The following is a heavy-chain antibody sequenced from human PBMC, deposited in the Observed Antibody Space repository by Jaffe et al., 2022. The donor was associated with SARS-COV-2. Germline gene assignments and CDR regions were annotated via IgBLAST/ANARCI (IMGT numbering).Heavy chain of an antibody. CDR3: ASTPFRSGNNIGWFDP. Sequence: EVQLVESGGGLVQPGRSLRLSCAASGFTFDDYAMHWVRQAPGKGLEWVSGISWNSGSIGYADSVKGRFTISRDNAKNSLYLQMNSLRAEDTALYYCASTPFRSGNNIGWFDPWGQGTLVTVSS. D-gene: IGHD3-10*01. CDR2: ISWNSGSI. J-gene: IGHJ5*02. CDR1: GFTFDDYA. V-gene: IGHV3-9*01.